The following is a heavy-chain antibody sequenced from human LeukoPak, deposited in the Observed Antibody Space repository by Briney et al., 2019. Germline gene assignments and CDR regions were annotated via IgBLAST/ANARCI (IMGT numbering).Heavy chain of an antibody. D-gene: IGHD3-10*01. Sequence: SETLSLTCTVSGGSISDSIYYWGWIRQPPGKGLEWIGSIYYSGTTYYSPSLESRVTISVDTSNNQVSLNLNSVTAADAAIYFCARGGFYGHPFDFGGQGTLVTVSS. J-gene: IGHJ4*02. CDR2: IYYSGTT. CDR1: GGSISDSIYY. CDR3: ARGGFYGHPFDF. V-gene: IGHV4-39*07.